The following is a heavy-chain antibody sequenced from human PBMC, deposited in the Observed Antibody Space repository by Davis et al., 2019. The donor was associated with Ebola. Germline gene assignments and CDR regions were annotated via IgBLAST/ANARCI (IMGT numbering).Heavy chain of an antibody. CDR1: GGSISSGDYY. CDR2: IYYSESS. V-gene: IGHV4-61*03. J-gene: IGHJ6*02. Sequence: SETLSLTCTVSGGSISSGDYYWSWIRQPPGKGLEWIGYIYYSESSNYNPSLKSRVTISVDTSKNHFSLKLSSVTAADTAVYYCARDSRWLVPGTYYYYGMDVWGQGTMVTVSS. D-gene: IGHD6-19*01. CDR3: ARDSRWLVPGTYYYYGMDV.